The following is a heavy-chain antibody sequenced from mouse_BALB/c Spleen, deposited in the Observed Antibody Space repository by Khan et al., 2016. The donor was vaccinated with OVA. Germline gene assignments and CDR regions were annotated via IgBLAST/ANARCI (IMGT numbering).Heavy chain of an antibody. CDR3: ARHGSSSWFAY. Sequence: VQLQQSGPELMKPGASVKISCKASGYSFTTYYIHWVKQSPGKSLEWIGYIDPFNDDTNYNQKFKGKATLTVDKSSSTAYMHLSSLTSEDSAVYYCARHGSSSWFAYWGQGTLVTVSA. CDR1: GYSFTTYY. V-gene: IGHV1S135*01. D-gene: IGHD1-1*01. J-gene: IGHJ3*01. CDR2: IDPFNDDT.